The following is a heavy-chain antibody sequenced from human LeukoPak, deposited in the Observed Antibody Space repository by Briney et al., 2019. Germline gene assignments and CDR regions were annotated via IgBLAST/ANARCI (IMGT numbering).Heavy chain of an antibody. CDR2: INPRTGDT. CDR1: GYTFTGYY. Sequence: ASVKVSCKASGYTFTGYYIDWVRQAPGQRLEWMGWINPRTGDTHYAQKFQGRVTMTRDTSISTAYMDLSSLRSDDSAVYYCARGPGSGSYCLVFWGQGTLVTVSS. D-gene: IGHD3-10*01. V-gene: IGHV1-2*02. CDR3: ARGPGSGSYCLVF. J-gene: IGHJ4*02.